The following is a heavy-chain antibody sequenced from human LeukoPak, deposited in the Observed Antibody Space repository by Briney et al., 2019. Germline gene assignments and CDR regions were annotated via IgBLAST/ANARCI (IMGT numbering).Heavy chain of an antibody. CDR1: GGSFSGYY. J-gene: IGHJ4*02. CDR2: INHSGST. CDR3: ARLRGSYGDFYFDY. Sequence: SETLSLTCAVYGGSFSGYYWSWIRQPPGKGLEWIGEINHSGSTNYNPSLKSRVTISVDTSKNQFSLKLSSVTAADTAVYYCARLRGSYGDFYFDYWGQGTLVTVSS. V-gene: IGHV4-34*01. D-gene: IGHD4-17*01.